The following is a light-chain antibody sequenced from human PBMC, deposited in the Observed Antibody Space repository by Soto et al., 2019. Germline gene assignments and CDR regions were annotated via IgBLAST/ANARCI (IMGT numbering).Light chain of an antibody. Sequence: QSVLTQPPSASATPGQRVTISCSGGSSNIGSNTVNWYQQLPGTAPKLLIHSNNQRPSGVPDRFSGSKSGTSASQAISGLQSEDEADYYCAAWDDSLNGVVFGGGTQLTVL. V-gene: IGLV1-44*01. CDR2: SNN. CDR3: AAWDDSLNGVV. J-gene: IGLJ2*01. CDR1: SSNIGSNT.